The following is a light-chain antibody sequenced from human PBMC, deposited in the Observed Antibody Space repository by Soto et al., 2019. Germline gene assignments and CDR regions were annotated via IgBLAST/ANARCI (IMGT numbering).Light chain of an antibody. V-gene: IGKV3-20*01. J-gene: IGKJ2*01. CDR1: QSVSSNY. Sequence: ENVLTQSPGTLSLSPGERATLSCRASQSVSSNYLGWYQQKPGQPPRLLIYGASSRATGIPDRFSGSGSGTDFTLTISRLEPEDLAVYYCHQYGSSPYTFGRGTKLEIK. CDR3: HQYGSSPYT. CDR2: GAS.